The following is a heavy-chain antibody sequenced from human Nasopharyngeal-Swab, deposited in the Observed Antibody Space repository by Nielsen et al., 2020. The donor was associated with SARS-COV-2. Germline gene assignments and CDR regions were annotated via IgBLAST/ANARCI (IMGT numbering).Heavy chain of an antibody. J-gene: IGHJ5*02. D-gene: IGHD6-13*01. V-gene: IGHV4-39*07. CDR3: AQTIPDGEYSSSCWFDP. Sequence: RQAPGKGLEWIGSIYYSGSTNYNPSLKSRVTISVDTSKNQFSLKLSSVTAADTAVYYCAQTIPDGEYSSSCWFDPWGQGTLVTVSS. CDR2: IYYSGST.